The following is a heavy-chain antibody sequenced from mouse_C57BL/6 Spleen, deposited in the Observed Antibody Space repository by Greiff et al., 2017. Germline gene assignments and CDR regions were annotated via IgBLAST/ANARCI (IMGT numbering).Heavy chain of an antibody. J-gene: IGHJ2*01. CDR3: ASMVITTEVADY. V-gene: IGHV1-82*01. CDR1: GYAFSSSW. Sequence: QVQLKQSGPELVKPGASVKISCKASGYAFSSSWMNWVKQRPGKGLEWIGRIYPGDGDTNYNGKFKGKATLTAAKSSSTAYMQRSSLTAEDSAVYFCASMVITTEVADYWGQGTTLTVSS. CDR2: IYPGDGDT. D-gene: IGHD1-1*01.